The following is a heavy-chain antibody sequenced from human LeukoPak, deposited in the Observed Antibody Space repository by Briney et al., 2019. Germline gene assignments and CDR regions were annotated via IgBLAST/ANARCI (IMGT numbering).Heavy chain of an antibody. D-gene: IGHD2-15*01. V-gene: IGHV4-34*01. Sequence: SETLSLTCAVYGGPFSGYYWSWIRQPPGKGLEWIGEINHSGSTNYNPSLKSRVTISVDTSKNQFSLKLSSVTAADTAVYYCARFKRGYCSGGSCYWFDPWGQGTLVTVSS. CDR1: GGPFSGYY. J-gene: IGHJ5*02. CDR2: INHSGST. CDR3: ARFKRGYCSGGSCYWFDP.